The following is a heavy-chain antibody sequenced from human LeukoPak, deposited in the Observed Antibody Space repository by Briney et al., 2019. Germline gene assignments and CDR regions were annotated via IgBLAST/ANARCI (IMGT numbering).Heavy chain of an antibody. CDR3: ARDRRFYGSGSYAIDY. CDR2: IIPILGIA. CDR1: GGTFSSYA. D-gene: IGHD3-10*01. V-gene: IGHV1-69*04. Sequence: ASVKVSCKASGGTFSSYAISWVRQAPGQGLEWMGRIIPILGIANYAQKFQGRVTITADKSTSTAYMELSSLRSEDTAVYHCARDRRFYGSGSYAIDYWGQGTLVTVSS. J-gene: IGHJ4*02.